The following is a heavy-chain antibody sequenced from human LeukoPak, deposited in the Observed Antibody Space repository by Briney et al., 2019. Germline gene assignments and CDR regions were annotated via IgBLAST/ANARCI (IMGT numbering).Heavy chain of an antibody. CDR3: ARAYQGGFDY. CDR1: GFTFSNYW. V-gene: IGHV3-7*01. J-gene: IGHJ4*02. Sequence: PGGSLRLSCAASGFTFSNYWMNWVRQAPGKGLEWVANIKEDGSDKYYVDSVKGRFTLSRDNAKNSLYLQMNSLRAEDTAVYYCARAYQGGFDYWGQGTLVTVSS. CDR2: IKEDGSDK. D-gene: IGHD2-2*01.